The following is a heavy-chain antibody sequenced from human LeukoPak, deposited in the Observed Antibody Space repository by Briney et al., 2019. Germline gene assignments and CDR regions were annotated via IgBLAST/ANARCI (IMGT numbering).Heavy chain of an antibody. J-gene: IGHJ4*02. V-gene: IGHV3-9*01. CDR3: AKDIDYYDSSGSYDY. CDR2: ISWNSGSI. CDR1: GFTFDDYA. Sequence: RSGGSLRLSCAASGFTFDDYAMHWVRQAPGKGLEWVSGISWNSGSIGYADSVKGRFTISRDNAKNSLYLQMNSLRAEDTALYCCAKDIDYYDSSGSYDYWGQGTLVTVSS. D-gene: IGHD3-22*01.